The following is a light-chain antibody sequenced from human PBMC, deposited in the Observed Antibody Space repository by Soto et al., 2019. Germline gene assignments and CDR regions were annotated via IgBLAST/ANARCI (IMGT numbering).Light chain of an antibody. CDR1: QDISSH. CDR2: AAS. Sequence: DIQLTQSPSFLSASVGDRVTITCRASQDISSHSAWYQQKPGKAPKLLVYAASTLQIGVPPRFSGSGSGTEFTLTISSVQPEDVASYYCQQVNSYPISFGQGTRLDLK. V-gene: IGKV1-9*01. CDR3: QQVNSYPIS. J-gene: IGKJ5*01.